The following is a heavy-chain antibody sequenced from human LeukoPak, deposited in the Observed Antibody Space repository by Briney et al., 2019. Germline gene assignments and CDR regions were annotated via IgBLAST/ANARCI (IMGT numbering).Heavy chain of an antibody. Sequence: GGSLRLSCAASGFTFSSYGMHWVRQAPGKGLEWVAAISYDGSDKYYTDSVKGRFTISRVNSENTLYLQMNSLRAEDTAIYYCAKVKEDRYYNSRGFYLDYWGQGTLVTVSS. J-gene: IGHJ4*02. V-gene: IGHV3-30*18. CDR2: ISYDGSDK. CDR3: AKVKEDRYYNSRGFYLDY. CDR1: GFTFSSYG. D-gene: IGHD3-22*01.